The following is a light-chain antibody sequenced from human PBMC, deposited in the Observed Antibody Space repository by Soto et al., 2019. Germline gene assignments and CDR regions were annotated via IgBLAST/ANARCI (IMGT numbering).Light chain of an antibody. CDR1: QGFGDF. Sequence: DIQLTQSPSSLSASVGDRGTITCRASQGFGDFLAWYQQKPGKVPKLLISAASSLQSGVPSRFSGRGAGTDYTPTNPGLQPEDLATYYCQKYRRVLTFGQGTRLQIK. CDR3: QKYRRVLT. J-gene: IGKJ5*01. CDR2: AAS. V-gene: IGKV1-27*01.